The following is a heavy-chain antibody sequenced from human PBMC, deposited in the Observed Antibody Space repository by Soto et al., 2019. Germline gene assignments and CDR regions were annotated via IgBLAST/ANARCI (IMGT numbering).Heavy chain of an antibody. V-gene: IGHV1-69*13. CDR1: GGGFGNSA. D-gene: IGHD3-3*01. J-gene: IGHJ4*02. CDR2: FIPVYRTL. CDR3: ATGVIWIGYFAVDS. Sequence: SLKVSFKAAGGGFGNSAGNWVRQTPGQGLEWLGGFIPVYRTLNYAQKFQGRVTITADESTGTAYMTLSSLASDDTAVYYCATGVIWIGYFAVDSWGQGTRVTVSS.